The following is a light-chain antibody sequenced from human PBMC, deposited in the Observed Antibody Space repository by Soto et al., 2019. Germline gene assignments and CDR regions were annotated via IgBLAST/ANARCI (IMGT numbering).Light chain of an antibody. Sequence: DTQLAMKRSTLRRVGGESRSRTWPASQSLNNDLAWYQQIPGKAPNLLIYDASTLERGVPSRFSGTGSGTEFTLAFSSLQPDDFASHYSQQYARSPITFRQGTRLEIK. J-gene: IGKJ5*01. CDR1: QSLNND. V-gene: IGKV1-5*01. CDR2: DAS. CDR3: QQYARSPIT.